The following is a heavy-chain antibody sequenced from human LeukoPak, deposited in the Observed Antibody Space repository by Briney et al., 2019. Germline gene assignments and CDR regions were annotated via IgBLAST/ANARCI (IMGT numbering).Heavy chain of an antibody. D-gene: IGHD6-13*01. CDR3: ARGPSSNWSGLDF. Sequence: PGGSLRLSCAASGFSFSGHWMHWARQLPGKGLVWVSRISPTGSTTSYADSVKGRFTVSRDNAKNTPYLQVNNLRAEDTAVYYCARGPSSNWSGLDFWGQGTLLTVSS. V-gene: IGHV3-74*01. CDR1: GFSFSGHW. J-gene: IGHJ4*02. CDR2: ISPTGSTT.